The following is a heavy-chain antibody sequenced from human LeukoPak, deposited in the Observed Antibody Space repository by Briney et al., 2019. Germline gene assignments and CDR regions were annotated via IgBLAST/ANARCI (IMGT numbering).Heavy chain of an antibody. CDR1: GGTFSSYA. CDR2: IIPIFGTA. CDR3: ASTGSSGYPYYYYMDV. J-gene: IGHJ6*03. Sequence: SVKVSCKASGGTFSSYAISWVRQAPGQGLEWMGGIIPIFGTANYAQKFQGRVTMTEDTSTDTAYMELSSLRSEDTAVYYCASTGSSGYPYYYYMDVWGKGTTVTVSS. V-gene: IGHV1-69*06. D-gene: IGHD3-22*01.